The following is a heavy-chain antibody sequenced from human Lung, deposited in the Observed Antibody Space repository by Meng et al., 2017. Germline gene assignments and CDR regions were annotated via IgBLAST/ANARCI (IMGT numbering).Heavy chain of an antibody. V-gene: IGHV1-3*01. D-gene: IGHD6-19*01. CDR2: ITAGNGNT. CDR1: GYTFTNYA. Sequence: QVQLAQSGAEVKTPGASVRLSCMASGYTFTNYAIHWVRQAPGQRLEWMGWITAGNGNTKYSQKFQGRVTIIRDTSASTVYMELSSLRSEDTAVYYCARGDQPWPHRFDPWGQGTLVTVSS. CDR3: ARGDQPWPHRFDP. J-gene: IGHJ5*02.